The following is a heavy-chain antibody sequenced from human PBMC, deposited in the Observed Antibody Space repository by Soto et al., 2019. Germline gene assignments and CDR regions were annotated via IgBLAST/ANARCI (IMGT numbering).Heavy chain of an antibody. CDR2: IYYSGST. Sequence: SETLSLTFTVSGGSVSSGSYYWSWIRQPPGKGLEWIGYIYYSGSTNYNPSLKSRVTISVDTSKNQFSLKLSSVTAADTAVYYCARERVRSSTCYDYWGQGTLVTVSS. J-gene: IGHJ4*02. CDR3: ARERVRSSTCYDY. CDR1: GGSVSSGSYY. D-gene: IGHD6-13*01. V-gene: IGHV4-61*01.